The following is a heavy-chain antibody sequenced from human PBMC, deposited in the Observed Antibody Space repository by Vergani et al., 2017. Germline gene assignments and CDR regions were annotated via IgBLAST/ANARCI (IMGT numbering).Heavy chain of an antibody. D-gene: IGHD3-22*01. CDR2: ISYDGSNK. CDR3: ARVRDRDYYDSSGYYYGYYYGMDV. Sequence: QVQLVESGGGVVQPGRSLRLSCAASGFTFSSYAMHWVRQAPGKGLEWVAVISYDGSNKYYADSVKGRFTISRDNSKNTLYLQMNSLRAEDTAVYYCARVRDRDYYDSSGYYYGYYYGMDVWGQGTTVTVSS. CDR1: GFTFSSYA. J-gene: IGHJ6*02. V-gene: IGHV3-30*01.